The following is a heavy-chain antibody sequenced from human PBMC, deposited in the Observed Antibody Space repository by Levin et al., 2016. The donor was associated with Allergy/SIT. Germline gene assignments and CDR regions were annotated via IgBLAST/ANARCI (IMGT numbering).Heavy chain of an antibody. V-gene: IGHV3-21*01. Sequence: GESLKISCAASGFTFSSYSMNWVRQAPGKGLEWVSSISSSSSHIYYADSVKGRFTISRDNAKNSLYLQMNSLRAEDTAVYYCARTPGPSYSSSTLWGQGTLVTVSS. CDR3: ARTPGPSYSSSTL. CDR2: ISSSSSHI. J-gene: IGHJ4*02. D-gene: IGHD6-6*01. CDR1: GFTFSSYS.